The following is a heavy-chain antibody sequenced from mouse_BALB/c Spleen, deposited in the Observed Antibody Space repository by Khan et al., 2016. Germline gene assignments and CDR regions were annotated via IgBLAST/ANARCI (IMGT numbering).Heavy chain of an antibody. V-gene: IGHV5-17*02. Sequence: EVELVESGGGLVQPGGSRKLSCAASGFTFSSFGMHWVRQAPEKGLEWVAFISSGSSAIYYADTVKGRFTISRDNPTNTLFLQMTSLTSEDTAMYYCGRVDYWGQGTTLTVSS. CDR3: GRVDY. CDR1: GFTFSSFG. CDR2: ISSGSSAI. J-gene: IGHJ2*01.